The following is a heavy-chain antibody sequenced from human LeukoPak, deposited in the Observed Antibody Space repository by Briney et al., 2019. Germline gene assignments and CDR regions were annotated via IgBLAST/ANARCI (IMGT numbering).Heavy chain of an antibody. CDR1: GFTVSSNY. Sequence: GGSLRLSCAASGFTVSSNYMSWVRQAPGKGLEWVSVIYSGGSTYYADSVKGRFTIPRDNSKNALYLQMNSLRAEDTAVYYCARDYYYDSSGFDYWGQGTLVTVSS. J-gene: IGHJ4*02. V-gene: IGHV3-53*01. D-gene: IGHD3-22*01. CDR3: ARDYYYDSSGFDY. CDR2: IYSGGST.